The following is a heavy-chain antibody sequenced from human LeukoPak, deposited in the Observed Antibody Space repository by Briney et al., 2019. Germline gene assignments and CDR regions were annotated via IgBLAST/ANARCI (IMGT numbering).Heavy chain of an antibody. CDR2: IWYDGSNK. D-gene: IGHD3-16*01. J-gene: IGHJ4*02. CDR1: GFTFSSYG. Sequence: PGGSLRLSCAASGFTFSSYGMHWVRQAPDKGLEWVAIIWYDGSNKYYADSVKGRFTISRDSSKNTLYLQMNSLRAEDTAVYYCAREGGGKEFDYWGQGTLVTVSS. CDR3: AREGGGKEFDY. V-gene: IGHV3-33*01.